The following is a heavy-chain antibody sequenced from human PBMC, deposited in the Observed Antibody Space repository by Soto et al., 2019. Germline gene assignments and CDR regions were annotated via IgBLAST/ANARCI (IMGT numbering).Heavy chain of an antibody. CDR3: ATVAVAGNGY. V-gene: IGHV4-34*01. CDR1: GGSFSGYY. J-gene: IGHJ4*02. D-gene: IGHD6-19*01. CDR2: INHSGST. Sequence: QVQLQQWGAGLLKPSETLSLTCAVYGGSFSGYYWSWIRQPPGKGLEWIGEINHSGSTNYNPSLKSRVTISLDTSKNQFSLKLSSVTAADTAVYYCATVAVAGNGYWGQGTLVTVSS.